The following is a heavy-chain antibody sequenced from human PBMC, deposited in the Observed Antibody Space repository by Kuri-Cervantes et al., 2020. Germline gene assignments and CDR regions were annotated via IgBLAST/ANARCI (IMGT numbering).Heavy chain of an antibody. J-gene: IGHJ3*02. CDR3: ARDGLGAAASLAFDI. D-gene: IGHD6-13*01. CDR2: INPNSGGT. CDR1: GYTFTSYA. V-gene: IGHV1-2*04. Sequence: ASVKVSCKASGYTFTSYAMHWVRQAPGQGLEWMGWINPNSGGTNYAQKFQGWVTMTRDTSISTAYMELSRLRSDDTAVYYCARDGLGAAASLAFDIWGQGTMVTVSS.